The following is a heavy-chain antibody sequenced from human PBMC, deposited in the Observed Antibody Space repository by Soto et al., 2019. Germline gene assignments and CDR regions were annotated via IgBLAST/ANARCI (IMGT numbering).Heavy chain of an antibody. CDR1: GFSFNSYA. J-gene: IGHJ4*02. CDR2: ISARGGSS. CDR3: AKGSLEYSASVEH. Sequence: EVQLLESGGGLVQPGGSLRLACAASGFSFNSYAMFWVRQAPGKGLEWVSVISARGGSSYFADSLKGRFTISRDNSKNVLSLEMNNLRAEDTATYFCAKGSLEYSASVEHWGQGTQVLVSS. D-gene: IGHD5-12*01. V-gene: IGHV3-23*01.